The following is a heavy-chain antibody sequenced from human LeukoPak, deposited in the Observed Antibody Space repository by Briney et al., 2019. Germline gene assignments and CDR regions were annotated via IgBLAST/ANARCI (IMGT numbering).Heavy chain of an antibody. D-gene: IGHD5-18*01. J-gene: IGHJ3*02. CDR1: GFTFTDYW. Sequence: GGSLRLSCAASGFTFTDYWMHWVRHAPGKGLVWVSRISADGRMTDYEDSVKGRFTVSRDNAKNTVYLQMNRVRAEDTAVYYCARGGFTYGPATLGALDIWGQGTMVPVSS. CDR2: ISADGRMT. V-gene: IGHV3-74*01. CDR3: ARGGFTYGPATLGALDI.